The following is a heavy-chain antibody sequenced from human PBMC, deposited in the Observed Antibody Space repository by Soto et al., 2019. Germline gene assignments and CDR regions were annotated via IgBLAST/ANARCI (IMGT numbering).Heavy chain of an antibody. CDR2: IHVGWSFT. V-gene: IGHV3-74*01. CDR1: GFTFSHHW. D-gene: IGHD3-3*01. CDR3: VRGTSAWSGKDY. Sequence: EVQLVESGGGLVQPGGSLRLSCTASGFTFSHHWMHWVRQAPGKGLIWVSRIHVGWSFTDYADSVKGRFTISRDDAKNTLILQMNNLRAEDTAVYYCVRGTSAWSGKDYWGQGTLVTVSS. J-gene: IGHJ4*02.